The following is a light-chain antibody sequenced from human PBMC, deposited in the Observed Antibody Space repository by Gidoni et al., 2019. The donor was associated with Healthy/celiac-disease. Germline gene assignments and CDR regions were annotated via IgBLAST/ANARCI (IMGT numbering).Light chain of an antibody. CDR3: QQYYSTPPFT. CDR1: QSVLYSSNTKNY. Sequence: DIVMTQSPDPLAVSLGERATINCKTSQSVLYSSNTKNYLAWYQQKPGQPPKLLIYWAFTRGSGVPDRFSGSGSGTDFTLTISSLQAEDVAVYYCQQYYSTPPFTFGPGTKVDIK. CDR2: WAF. J-gene: IGKJ3*01. V-gene: IGKV4-1*01.